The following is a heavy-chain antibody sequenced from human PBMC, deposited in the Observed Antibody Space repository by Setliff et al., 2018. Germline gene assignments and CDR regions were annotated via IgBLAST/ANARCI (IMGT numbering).Heavy chain of an antibody. CDR2: IFYIGST. Sequence: SETLSLTCTVSGTSIGETSFYWGWVRQPPGKGLEWIGTIFYIGSTYYNPSLQSRLTMSVDTTKNQFSLQLCSVTAADTAVYFCARDKPFDDWGQGFLVTVSS. CDR1: GTSIGETSFY. V-gene: IGHV4-39*07. CDR3: ARDKPFDD. J-gene: IGHJ4*02.